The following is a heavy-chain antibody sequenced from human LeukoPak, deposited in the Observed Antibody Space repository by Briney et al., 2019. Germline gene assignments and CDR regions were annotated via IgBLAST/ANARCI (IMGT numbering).Heavy chain of an antibody. Sequence: GGSLRLSCAASGFTFSSYEMNWVRQAPGKGLEWVSYISSSGSTIYYADSVKGRFTISRDNAKNSLYLQMNSLRAEDTAVYYCARDQYSGYAADVDWFDPCGQGTLVTVSS. J-gene: IGHJ5*02. D-gene: IGHD5-12*01. CDR3: ARDQYSGYAADVDWFDP. V-gene: IGHV3-48*03. CDR1: GFTFSSYE. CDR2: ISSSGSTI.